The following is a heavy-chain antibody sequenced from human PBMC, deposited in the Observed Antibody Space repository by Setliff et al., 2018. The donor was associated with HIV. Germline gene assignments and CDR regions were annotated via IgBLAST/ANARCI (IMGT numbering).Heavy chain of an antibody. CDR1: GDSMSSGDYS. V-gene: IGHV4-30-2*06. CDR3: VREGAGSGSYYLDF. D-gene: IGHD3-10*01. CDR2: IYPSGRT. J-gene: IGHJ4*02. Sequence: PSETLSLTCAVSGDSMSSGDYSWNWIRQSPGKGLEWIGYIYPSGRTYYNPSLKNRVTMSIDRSKKQFSLNLSSVTAADMALYFCVREGAGSGSYYLDFWGQGILVTVSS.